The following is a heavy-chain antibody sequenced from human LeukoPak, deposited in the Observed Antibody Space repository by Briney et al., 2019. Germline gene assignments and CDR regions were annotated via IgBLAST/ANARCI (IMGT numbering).Heavy chain of an antibody. CDR1: GFTFSSYA. J-gene: IGHJ4*02. CDR2: ISSSGTYT. Sequence: PGGSLRLSCAASGFTFSSYAMTWVRQAPGKGLEWVSHISSSGTYTNHADSVKGRFTISRDNAKNSLYLQMNTLRAEDTAVYYCARRGTSSLGMYYFDSWGQGILVTVSS. V-gene: IGHV3-21*05. D-gene: IGHD3-16*01. CDR3: ARRGTSSLGMYYFDS.